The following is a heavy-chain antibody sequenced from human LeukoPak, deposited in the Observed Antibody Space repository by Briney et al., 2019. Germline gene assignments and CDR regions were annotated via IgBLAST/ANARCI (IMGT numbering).Heavy chain of an antibody. Sequence: ASVKVSCKASGYTFTSYDINWVRQATGQGLEWMGWMNPNSGNTGYAQKFQGRVTMTRNTSISTAYMELSSLRSEDTAVYYCARVRRYCSGGSCYQNWFDPWGQGTLVTVSS. CDR2: MNPNSGNT. V-gene: IGHV1-8*01. CDR3: ARVRRYCSGGSCYQNWFDP. D-gene: IGHD2-15*01. J-gene: IGHJ5*02. CDR1: GYTFTSYD.